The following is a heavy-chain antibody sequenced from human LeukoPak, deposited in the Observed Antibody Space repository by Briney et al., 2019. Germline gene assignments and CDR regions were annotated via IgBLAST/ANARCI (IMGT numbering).Heavy chain of an antibody. CDR1: GGSFSSYY. Sequence: PSETLSLTCAVYGGSFSSYYWSWIRQPPPTGMELIGVINHSGSTNSNPTLKIQITISVDTSKNQFSLKLSSVTAAATAVYYCARVNGYSYGYRDIYAFDIWGQGTWSPSLQ. D-gene: IGHD5-18*01. CDR3: ARVNGYSYGYRDIYAFDI. V-gene: IGHV4-34*01. J-gene: IGHJ3*02. CDR2: INHSGST.